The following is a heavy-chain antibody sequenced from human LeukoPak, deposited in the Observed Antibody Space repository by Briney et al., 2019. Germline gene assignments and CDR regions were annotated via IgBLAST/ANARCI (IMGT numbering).Heavy chain of an antibody. V-gene: IGHV1-46*01. CDR1: GYTFTSYY. J-gene: IGHJ6*03. CDR3: ARGRTYYYYYMDV. D-gene: IGHD3/OR15-3a*01. CDR2: INPSGGST. Sequence: GASVKVSCKASGYTFTSYYMHWVRQAPGQGLEWMGIINPSGGSTSYAQKFQGRVTITRNTSISTAYMELSSLRSEDTAVYYCARGRTYYYYYMDVWGKGTTVTVSS.